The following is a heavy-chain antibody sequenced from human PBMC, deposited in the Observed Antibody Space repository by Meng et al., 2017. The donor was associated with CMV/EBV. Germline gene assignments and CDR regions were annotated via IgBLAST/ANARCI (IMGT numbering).Heavy chain of an antibody. CDR3: ARDPPYYDILTGYLPSYYFDY. J-gene: IGHJ4*02. V-gene: IGHV4-39*07. CDR2: IYYSGST. D-gene: IGHD3-9*01. CDR1: GGSISSSSYY. Sequence: SETLSLTCTVSGGSISSSSYYWGWIRQPPGKGLEWIGGIYYSGSTYYNPSLKSRVTISVDTSKNQFSLKLSSVTAADTAVYYCARDPPYYDILTGYLPSYYFDYWGQGTLVTVSS.